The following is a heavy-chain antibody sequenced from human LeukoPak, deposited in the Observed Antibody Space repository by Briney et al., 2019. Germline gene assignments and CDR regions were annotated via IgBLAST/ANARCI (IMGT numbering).Heavy chain of an antibody. CDR3: ARDHLANLASRLFDP. Sequence: SETLSLTCTVSGGSISSDYYWGWIRQPPGKGLEWFGSIHHSGRTYYNPSLQSRVTISVDTSKSQFSLKLSSVTAADTAIYYCARDHLANLASRLFDPWGQGTLVTVSS. CDR2: IHHSGRT. J-gene: IGHJ5*02. CDR1: GGSISSDYY. V-gene: IGHV4-38-2*02. D-gene: IGHD3-3*01.